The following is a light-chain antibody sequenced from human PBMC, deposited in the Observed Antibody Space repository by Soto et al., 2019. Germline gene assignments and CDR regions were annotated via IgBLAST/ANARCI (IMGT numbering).Light chain of an antibody. V-gene: IGKV1-9*01. J-gene: IGKJ4*01. Sequence: DIQLTQSPSFVSASVVDIVTITCRASQDISNFLAWFQQKPGRSPKLLIYAVFTLQSGVPSRLSGSGSGAEFTLTISSLQPEDFATYYFQQLDSXPLTCGGGTKV. CDR1: QDISNF. CDR2: AVF. CDR3: QQLDSXPLT.